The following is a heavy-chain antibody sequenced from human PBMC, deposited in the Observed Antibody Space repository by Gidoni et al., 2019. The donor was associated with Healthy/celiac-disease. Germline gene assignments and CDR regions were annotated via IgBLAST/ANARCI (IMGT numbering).Heavy chain of an antibody. D-gene: IGHD3-10*01. Sequence: QVQLQESGPGLVKPSETLSLTCTVSGGSISSYYWSWIRQPPGKGLEWIGYIYYSGSTNYNPSLKSRVTISVDTSKNQFSLKLSSVTAADTAVYYCARDLTMVQGVKHGMDVWGQGTTVTVSS. CDR2: IYYSGST. CDR3: ARDLTMVQGVKHGMDV. J-gene: IGHJ6*02. V-gene: IGHV4-59*01. CDR1: GGSISSYY.